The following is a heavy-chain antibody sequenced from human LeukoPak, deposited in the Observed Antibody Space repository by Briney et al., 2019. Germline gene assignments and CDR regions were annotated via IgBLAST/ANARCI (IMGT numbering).Heavy chain of an antibody. D-gene: IGHD1-26*01. Sequence: PGGSLRLSCAASGFTFRSHDMHWVRQAPGKGLEWVTFVRFDGSDKNYADSVKGRFTISRDNSKNTLSLQMISLRAEDTAVYYCARGSGSYFPHFDYWGQGTLVTVSS. J-gene: IGHJ4*02. CDR2: VRFDGSDK. CDR1: GFTFRSHD. V-gene: IGHV3-30*02. CDR3: ARGSGSYFPHFDY.